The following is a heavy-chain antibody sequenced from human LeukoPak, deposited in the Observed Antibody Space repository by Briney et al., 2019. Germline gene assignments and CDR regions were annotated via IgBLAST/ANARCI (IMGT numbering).Heavy chain of an antibody. Sequence: SETLSLTCAVSGGSLSSYYWSWIRQPAGKGLEWIGRIYTSGSTNYNPSLKSRVTMSVDTSKNQFSLKLSSVTAADTAVYYCARVPPAGGKGSAFDIWGQGTMVTVSS. CDR1: GGSLSSYY. V-gene: IGHV4-4*07. J-gene: IGHJ3*02. CDR3: ARVPPAGGKGSAFDI. CDR2: IYTSGST. D-gene: IGHD3-16*01.